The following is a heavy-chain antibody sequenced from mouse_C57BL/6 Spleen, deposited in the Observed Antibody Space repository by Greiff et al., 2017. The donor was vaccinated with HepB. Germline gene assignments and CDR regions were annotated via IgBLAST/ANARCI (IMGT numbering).Heavy chain of an antibody. Sequence: EVKLMESGAELVKPGASVKLSCTASGFNINDYYMHWVKQRTEQGLEWIGRIDPEDGETKYAPKFQGTATITSDTSSNTAYLQLSSLTSEDTAVYYCAREKNYGSRGEHYFGYWGQGTTLTVSS. V-gene: IGHV14-2*01. J-gene: IGHJ2*01. D-gene: IGHD1-1*01. CDR3: AREKNYGSRGEHYFGY. CDR2: IDPEDGET. CDR1: GFNINDYY.